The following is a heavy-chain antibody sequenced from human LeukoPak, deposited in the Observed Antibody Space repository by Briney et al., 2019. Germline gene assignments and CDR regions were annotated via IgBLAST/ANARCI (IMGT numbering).Heavy chain of an antibody. CDR2: IIPILGIA. Sequence: GASVKVSCKASGGTFSSYAISWVRQAPGQGLEWMGRIIPILGIANYAQKFQDRVTITADKSTSTAYMELSSLRSEDTAVYYCTTAAEEWELQRWDFDYWGQGTLVAVSS. CDR3: TTAAEEWELQRWDFDY. D-gene: IGHD1-26*01. CDR1: GGTFSSYA. V-gene: IGHV1-69*04. J-gene: IGHJ4*02.